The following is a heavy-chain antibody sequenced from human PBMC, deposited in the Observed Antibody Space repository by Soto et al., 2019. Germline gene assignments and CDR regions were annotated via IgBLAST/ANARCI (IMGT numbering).Heavy chain of an antibody. D-gene: IGHD2-21*01. CDR2: ISYTSSTI. J-gene: IGHJ5*02. CDR1: GFTFSTYS. CDR3: ARDNGLAGSFDP. Sequence: PEGSLRLSCAASGFTFSTYSMNWVRQAPGKGLEWVSYISYTSSTIYYADSVKGRFTISRDNAKNSLFLQMHSLRDEDTAVYYCARDNGLAGSFDPWGQGTLVTVSS. V-gene: IGHV3-48*02.